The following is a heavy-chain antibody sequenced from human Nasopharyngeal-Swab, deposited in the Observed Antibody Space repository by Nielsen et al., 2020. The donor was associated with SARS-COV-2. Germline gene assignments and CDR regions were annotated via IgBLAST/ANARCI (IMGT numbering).Heavy chain of an antibody. CDR2: ISGSGGST. CDR3: VAGNYNFDY. V-gene: IGHV3-23*01. D-gene: IGHD6-19*01. Sequence: WIRQPPGKGLEWVSAISGSGGSTYYADSVKGRFTISRDNSNNSLYLQMRSLRDEDTAFYYCVAGNYNFDYWGQGTLVTVSS. J-gene: IGHJ4*02.